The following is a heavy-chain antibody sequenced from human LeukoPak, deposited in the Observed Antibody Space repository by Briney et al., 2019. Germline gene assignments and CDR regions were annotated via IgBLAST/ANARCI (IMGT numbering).Heavy chain of an antibody. CDR1: GFTFSSYA. CDR2: ISGSGGST. D-gene: IGHD3-10*01. CDR3: AKAQRITMVRGVPFDY. V-gene: IGHV3-23*01. J-gene: IGHJ4*02. Sequence: GVSLRLSCAASGFTFSSYAMSWVRQAPGKGLEWVSAISGSGGSTYYADSVKGRFTISRDNSKNTLYLQMNSLRAEDTAVYYCAKAQRITMVRGVPFDYWGQGTLVTVSS.